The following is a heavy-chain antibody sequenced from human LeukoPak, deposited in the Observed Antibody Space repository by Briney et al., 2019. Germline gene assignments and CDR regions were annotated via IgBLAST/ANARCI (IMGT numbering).Heavy chain of an antibody. Sequence: GGSLRLSCAASGFTFSSYSMNWVRRAPGKGLEWVSSISTSSSYIYYADSVKGRFTISRDNSKNSLYLQMNSLRAEDTAVYYCARDENTWNDSPAIDAFDIWGRGTMVTVSS. CDR2: ISTSSSYI. D-gene: IGHD1-20*01. CDR1: GFTFSSYS. J-gene: IGHJ3*02. V-gene: IGHV3-21*01. CDR3: ARDENTWNDSPAIDAFDI.